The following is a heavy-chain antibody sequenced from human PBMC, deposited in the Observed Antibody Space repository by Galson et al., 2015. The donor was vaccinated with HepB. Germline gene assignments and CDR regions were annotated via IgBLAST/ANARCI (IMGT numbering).Heavy chain of an antibody. CDR1: GYTFTDYY. CDR3: ARDQRWDLPADGAFDI. J-gene: IGHJ3*02. D-gene: IGHD1-26*01. CDR2: INPNSGGA. V-gene: IGHV1-2*02. Sequence: SVKVSCKASGYTFTDYYIHWVRQAPGQGLEWMGWINPNSGGAIYPQKFQGRVTLTRDTSISTAYMDLSRLRSDDTAVYYCARDQRWDLPADGAFDIWGQGTLVTVSS.